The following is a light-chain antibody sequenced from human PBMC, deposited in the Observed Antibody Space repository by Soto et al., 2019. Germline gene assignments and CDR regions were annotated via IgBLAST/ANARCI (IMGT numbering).Light chain of an antibody. V-gene: IGKV3-20*01. J-gene: IGKJ4*01. Sequence: IVLTQSPGTLSLTTGERATLSCRASQSVSSNYITWYQQKPGQAPRRLIFGASSRATGIPDRFSGGGSGTDFTLTSSRLEPEDFAVYYCQQFSSYPLTFGGGTKVDIK. CDR3: QQFSSYPLT. CDR2: GAS. CDR1: QSVSSNY.